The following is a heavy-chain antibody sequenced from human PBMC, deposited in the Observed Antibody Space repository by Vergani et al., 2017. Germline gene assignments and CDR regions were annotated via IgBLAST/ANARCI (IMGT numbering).Heavy chain of an antibody. V-gene: IGHV3-74*02. D-gene: IGHD3-3*01. J-gene: IGHJ5*02. CDR2: MNGDGDTI. CDR1: GSTVSGNY. Sequence: ELQLVESGGGLVQPGGSLRLSCAASGSTVSGNYMTWVRQAPGKGLVWVSGMNGDGDTISYADSVKGRFTISRDNAKNTLFLQMNSLRAEDTAVYYCARARKFRFGVVWENWFDPWGQGTLVTVSS. CDR3: ARARKFRFGVVWENWFDP.